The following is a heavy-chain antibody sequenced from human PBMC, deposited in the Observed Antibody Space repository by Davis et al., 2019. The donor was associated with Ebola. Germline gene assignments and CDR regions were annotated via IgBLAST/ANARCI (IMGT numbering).Heavy chain of an antibody. D-gene: IGHD4-23*01. CDR2: IHYSGSS. CDR1: GGSISHYY. V-gene: IGHV4-59*08. Sequence: MPSETLSLTCPVSGGSISHYYWSWIRQPHGKGLEWIGSIHYSGSSTDNPSLKSRVTMPAATSKNQFSLKLDSVTAADTAMYCCARHLSHGGNPDKYYVDNWGQGTLVTVSS. J-gene: IGHJ4*02. CDR3: ARHLSHGGNPDKYYVDN.